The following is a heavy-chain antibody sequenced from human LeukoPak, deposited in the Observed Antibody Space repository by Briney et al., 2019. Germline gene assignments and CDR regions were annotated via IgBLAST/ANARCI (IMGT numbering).Heavy chain of an antibody. V-gene: IGHV4-59*08. J-gene: IGHJ6*02. Sequence: SETLSLTCTVSGGSISSYYWSWIRQPPGKGLEWIGYIYYSGSTNYNPSLKSRVTISVDTSKNQFSLKLSSVTAADTAVYYCARTYYYGSGSYYKAPYYYYGMDVWGQGTTVTVSS. CDR2: IYYSGST. CDR3: ARTYYYGSGSYYKAPYYYYGMDV. D-gene: IGHD3-10*01. CDR1: GGSISSYY.